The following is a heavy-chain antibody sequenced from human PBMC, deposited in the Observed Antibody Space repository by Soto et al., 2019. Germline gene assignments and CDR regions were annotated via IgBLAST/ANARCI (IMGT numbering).Heavy chain of an antibody. Sequence: PGGSLRLSCAASGFTFSSYSMSWVRQAPGKGLEWVSSISSSSSYIYYADPVKGRFTISRDNAKNSLYLQMNSLRAEDTAVYYCARVTALRIAARDDYWGQGTLVTVSS. V-gene: IGHV3-21*01. CDR2: ISSSSSYI. J-gene: IGHJ4*02. D-gene: IGHD6-6*01. CDR3: ARVTALRIAARDDY. CDR1: GFTFSSYS.